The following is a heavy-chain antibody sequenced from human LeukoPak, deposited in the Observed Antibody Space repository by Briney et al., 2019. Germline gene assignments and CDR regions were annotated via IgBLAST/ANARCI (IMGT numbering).Heavy chain of an antibody. V-gene: IGHV3-21*01. Sequence: GGSLRLSCAASGFTFSSYSMNWVRQAPGKGLEWVSSISSSSSYIYYADSVKGRFTISRDNAKNSLYLQMNSLRAEDTAVYYCARAPHYHYCSGGSCYPAFDIWGQGTMVTVSS. J-gene: IGHJ3*02. CDR1: GFTFSSYS. CDR2: ISSSSSYI. CDR3: ARAPHYHYCSGGSCYPAFDI. D-gene: IGHD2-15*01.